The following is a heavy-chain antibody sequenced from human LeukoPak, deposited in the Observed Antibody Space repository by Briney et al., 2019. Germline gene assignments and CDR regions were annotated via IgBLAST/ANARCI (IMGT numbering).Heavy chain of an antibody. Sequence: PGGSLRLSCAASGFTFDDYAMHWVRQAPGKGLEWVSGISWNSGSIGYADSVKGRFTISRDNAKNSLYLQMNSLRAEDTALYYCAKDWAYDILTGSYYGMDVWGQGTTVTVSS. CDR3: AKDWAYDILTGSYYGMDV. J-gene: IGHJ6*02. V-gene: IGHV3-9*01. CDR1: GFTFDDYA. CDR2: ISWNSGSI. D-gene: IGHD3-9*01.